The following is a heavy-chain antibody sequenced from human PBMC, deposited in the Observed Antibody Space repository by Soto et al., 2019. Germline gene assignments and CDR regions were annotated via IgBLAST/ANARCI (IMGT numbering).Heavy chain of an antibody. CDR1: GDYISGGYA. Sequence: QLQLQESGSGLVKPSQTLSLTCVVSGDYISGGYAWSWIRQPPGKGLEWIGYIYHSGNTNYNPSLKSRVTISLDKAKNQFSLRLISVTAADTAVYFCVSAGASGTNPFDYWGQGTLVTV. CDR2: IYHSGNT. V-gene: IGHV4-30-2*01. D-gene: IGHD3-10*01. J-gene: IGHJ4*02. CDR3: VSAGASGTNPFDY.